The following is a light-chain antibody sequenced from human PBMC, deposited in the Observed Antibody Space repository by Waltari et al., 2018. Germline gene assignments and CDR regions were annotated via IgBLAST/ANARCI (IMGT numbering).Light chain of an antibody. CDR3: QQRYSWPLT. Sequence: EIVMTQSPVTLSVSPGERATLSCRASQSVGNNLAWYQQKPGQAPRLLIYGASTRATGIPGRFTGSGSGTEFTLTISSLQSDDFAVYQCQQRYSWPLTFGGGTKVEIK. CDR1: QSVGNN. J-gene: IGKJ4*01. CDR2: GAS. V-gene: IGKV3-15*01.